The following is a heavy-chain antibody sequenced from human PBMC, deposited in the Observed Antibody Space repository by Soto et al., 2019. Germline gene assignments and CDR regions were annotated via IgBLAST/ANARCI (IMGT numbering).Heavy chain of an antibody. V-gene: IGHV4-39*01. D-gene: IGHD5-18*01. J-gene: IGHJ4*02. Sequence: PSETLSLTCSVSDVSMNGRSYYWGWMRQPPGKGLEWIASISYIGSTYHNPSLKSRVTISINMDPVDTATYYCARTNTHMATHGLDYWGQGTLVTVSS. CDR3: DY. CDR2: ISYIGST. CDR1: DVSMNGRSYY.